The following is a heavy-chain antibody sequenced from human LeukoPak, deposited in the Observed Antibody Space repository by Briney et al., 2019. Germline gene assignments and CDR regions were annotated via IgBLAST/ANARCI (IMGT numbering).Heavy chain of an antibody. CDR1: GFTFSSYS. CDR2: ISSSSSYI. Sequence: GGSLRLSCAASGFTFSSYSMNWVRRAPGKGLEWVSSISSSSSYIYYADSVKGRFTISRDNAKNSLYLRMNSLRAEDTAVYYCARDTRYDILSDYWGQGTLVTVSS. V-gene: IGHV3-21*01. CDR3: ARDTRYDILSDY. D-gene: IGHD3-22*01. J-gene: IGHJ4*02.